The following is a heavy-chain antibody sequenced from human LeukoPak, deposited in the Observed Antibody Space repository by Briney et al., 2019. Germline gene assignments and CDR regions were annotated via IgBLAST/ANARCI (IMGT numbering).Heavy chain of an antibody. J-gene: IGHJ4*02. CDR3: AREDATAFDY. CDR2: ISSSSSYI. D-gene: IGHD1-26*01. CDR1: GFTFSSYS. V-gene: IGHV3-21*01. Sequence: GGSLRLSCAASGFTFSSYSMNWVRQAPGKGLEWVSSISSSSSYIYYADSVKGRFTISRDNAKNSLYLRMNSLRAEDTAVYYCAREDATAFDYWGQGTLVTVSS.